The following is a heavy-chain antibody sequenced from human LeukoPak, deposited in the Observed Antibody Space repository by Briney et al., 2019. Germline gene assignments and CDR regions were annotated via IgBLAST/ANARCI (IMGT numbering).Heavy chain of an antibody. CDR1: GGSFSGYY. Sequence: SETLSLTCAVYGGSFSGYYWGWIRQPPRKGLEWIGEINHSGTTNYNPSLKSRVTISVDTSKNQFSLKLNSVTAADTAVYYCARVTGYMIEDYFDYWGQGTLVTVSS. CDR2: INHSGTT. CDR3: ARVTGYMIEDYFDY. D-gene: IGHD3-22*01. V-gene: IGHV4-34*01. J-gene: IGHJ4*02.